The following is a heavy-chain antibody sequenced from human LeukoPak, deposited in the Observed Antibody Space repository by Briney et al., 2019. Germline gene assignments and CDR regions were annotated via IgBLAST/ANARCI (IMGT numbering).Heavy chain of an antibody. CDR1: GFSFITYN. CDR3: AKATGTLGN. Sequence: GGSLRLSCAASGFSFITYNMNWVRQAPGKGLEWVSTISNSDNKPYYADSVKGRFTISRDNSKNTLHLQMNSLTAEDTAMYYCAKATGTLGNWGQGTLVTVSS. J-gene: IGHJ4*02. V-gene: IGHV3-23*01. D-gene: IGHD1-1*01. CDR2: ISNSDNKP.